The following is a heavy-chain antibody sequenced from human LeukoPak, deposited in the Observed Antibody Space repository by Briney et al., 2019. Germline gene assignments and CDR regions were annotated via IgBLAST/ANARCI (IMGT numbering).Heavy chain of an antibody. CDR1: GGTFSSYA. CDR3: AGGVDSYPMDV. Sequence: ASVKVSCTASGGTFSSYASSWVRQAPGQGLEWMGGINPIFGTANYAQKFQGRVTITTEESTSTAYMELRSLRSEDTAVYYCAGGVDSYPMDVWGKGTTVTVSS. CDR2: INPIFGTA. D-gene: IGHD5-18*01. V-gene: IGHV1-69*05. J-gene: IGHJ6*04.